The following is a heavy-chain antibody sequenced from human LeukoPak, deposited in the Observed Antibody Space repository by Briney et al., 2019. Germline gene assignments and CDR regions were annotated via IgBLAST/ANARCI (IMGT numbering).Heavy chain of an antibody. J-gene: IGHJ4*02. V-gene: IGHV4-39*07. D-gene: IGHD3-16*01. CDR1: GGSIRSSYYY. CDR2: IYDSGST. Sequence: SETLSLTCTVSGGSIRSSYYYWGWIRQPPGKGLEWIGSIYDSGSTNYSPSFESRVTISVDKSKNQFSLKLSSVTAADTAVYYCARGSDYVWGSWGQGTLVTVSS. CDR3: ARGSDYVWGS.